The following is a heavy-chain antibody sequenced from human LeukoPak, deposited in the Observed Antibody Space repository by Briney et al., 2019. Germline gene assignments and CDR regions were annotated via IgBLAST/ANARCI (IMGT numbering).Heavy chain of an antibody. D-gene: IGHD6-13*01. CDR2: IYHSGST. CDR1: GGSISSGGYY. J-gene: IGHJ5*02. Sequence: PSQTLSLTCTVSGGSISSGGYYWSWIRQPPGKGLEWIGYIYHSGSTYYNPSLKSRVTISVDRSKNQFSLKLSSVTAADTAVYYCARESIAAVKNPEPNWFDPWGQGTLVTVSS. CDR3: ARESIAAVKNPEPNWFDP. V-gene: IGHV4-30-2*01.